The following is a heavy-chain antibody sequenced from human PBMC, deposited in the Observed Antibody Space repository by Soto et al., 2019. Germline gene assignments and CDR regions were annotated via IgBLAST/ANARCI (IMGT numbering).Heavy chain of an antibody. CDR2: ISDSSFYI. Sequence: GGSLRLSCAASGFTFTSYTMNWVRQAPGKGLEWVSSISDSSFYIHYADSVKDRFIVSRDNAKNSLYLQMNALRAQDTAVYYCTKKRGGPFPFDPWGQGTRVTVSS. D-gene: IGHD3-16*01. CDR3: TKKRGGPFPFDP. CDR1: GFTFTSYT. J-gene: IGHJ5*02. V-gene: IGHV3-21*01.